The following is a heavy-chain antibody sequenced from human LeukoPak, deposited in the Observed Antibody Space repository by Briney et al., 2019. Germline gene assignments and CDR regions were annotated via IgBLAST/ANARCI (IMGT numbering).Heavy chain of an antibody. Sequence: GGSLRLSCAASGFTFSDYYMSWVRQAPGKGLEWVSVIYSGGSTYYADSVKGRFTISRDNSKNTLYLQMNSLRAEDTAVYYCARDPGGLDYWGQGTLVTVSS. D-gene: IGHD3-10*01. CDR2: IYSGGST. V-gene: IGHV3-53*01. CDR3: ARDPGGLDY. J-gene: IGHJ4*02. CDR1: GFTFSDYY.